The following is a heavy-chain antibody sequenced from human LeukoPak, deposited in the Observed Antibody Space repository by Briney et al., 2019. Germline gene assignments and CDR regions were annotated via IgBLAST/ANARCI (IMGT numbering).Heavy chain of an antibody. D-gene: IGHD4-17*01. CDR3: ARVYGDYEDYSYYYYGMDV. CDR1: GFTFSSYA. V-gene: IGHV3-30-3*01. CDR2: ISYDGSNK. Sequence: GGSLRLSCAASGFTFSSYAMHWVRQAPGKGLEWVAVISYDGSNKYYADSVKGRFTISRDNSKNTLYLQMNSLRAEDTAVYYCARVYGDYEDYSYYYYGMDVWGQGTTVTVSS. J-gene: IGHJ6*02.